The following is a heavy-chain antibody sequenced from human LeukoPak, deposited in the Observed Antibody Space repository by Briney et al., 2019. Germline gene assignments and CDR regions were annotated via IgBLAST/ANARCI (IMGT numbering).Heavy chain of an antibody. CDR3: ARVRYFDWLFKSYYYYYGMDV. D-gene: IGHD3-9*01. CDR2: INHSGST. CDR1: GGSFSGYY. V-gene: IGHV4-34*01. J-gene: IGHJ6*02. Sequence: SETLSLTCAVYGGSFSGYYWSWIRQPPGKGLEWIGEINHSGSTNYNPSLKSRVTISVDTSKNQFSLKLSSVTAADTAVYYCARVRYFDWLFKSYYYYYGMDVWGQGTTVTVSS.